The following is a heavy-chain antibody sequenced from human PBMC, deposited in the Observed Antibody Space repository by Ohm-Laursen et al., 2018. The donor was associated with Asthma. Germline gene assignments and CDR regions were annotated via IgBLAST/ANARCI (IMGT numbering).Heavy chain of an antibody. D-gene: IGHD1-26*01. CDR2: IYYSGST. CDR3: ARSIGGSYPNFDY. V-gene: IGHV4-39*01. CDR1: GGSISSSNYY. J-gene: IGHJ4*02. Sequence: GTLSLTCTVSGGSISSSNYYWGWVRQPPGKGLEWIGSIYYSGSTYYNPSLKSRVTISVDTSKNQFSLKLSSVTAADTAVYYCARSIGGSYPNFDYWGQGTLVTVFS.